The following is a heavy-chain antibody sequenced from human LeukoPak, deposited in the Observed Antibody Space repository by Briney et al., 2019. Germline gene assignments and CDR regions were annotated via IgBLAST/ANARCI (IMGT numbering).Heavy chain of an antibody. Sequence: SETLSLTCTVSGGSISSYYWSWIRQPPGKGLEWIGYIYYSGSTNYNPSLKSRVTISVDTSKNQFSLKLSSVTAADTAVYYCARDWVEYYYDSSGYHYYYYGMDVWGQGTTVTVFS. V-gene: IGHV4-59*01. D-gene: IGHD3-22*01. CDR2: IYYSGST. CDR3: ARDWVEYYYDSSGYHYYYYGMDV. CDR1: GGSISSYY. J-gene: IGHJ6*02.